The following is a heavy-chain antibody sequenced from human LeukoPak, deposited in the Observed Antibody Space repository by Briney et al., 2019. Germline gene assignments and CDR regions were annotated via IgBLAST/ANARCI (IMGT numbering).Heavy chain of an antibody. J-gene: IGHJ5*02. Sequence: SVKVSCKASGGTFSSYAISRVRQAPGQGLEWMGGIIPIFGTANYAQKFQGRVTITADESTSTAYMELSSLRSEDTAVYYCATRYCSSTSCRNNWFDPWGQGTLVTVSS. CDR2: IIPIFGTA. D-gene: IGHD2-2*01. CDR3: ATRYCSSTSCRNNWFDP. CDR1: GGTFSSYA. V-gene: IGHV1-69*01.